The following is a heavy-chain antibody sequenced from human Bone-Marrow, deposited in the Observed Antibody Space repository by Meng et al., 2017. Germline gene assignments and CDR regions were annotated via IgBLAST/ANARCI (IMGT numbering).Heavy chain of an antibody. Sequence: GESLKISCAASGFTVSSNYMSWVRQAPGKGLEWVSVIYSCGSTYYADSVKGRFTISRDNSKNTLYLQMNSLRAEDTAVYYCARDPIYSSSWYASYFDYWGQGTLVTVSS. V-gene: IGHV3-66*03. CDR1: GFTVSSNY. CDR2: IYSCGST. D-gene: IGHD6-13*01. J-gene: IGHJ4*02. CDR3: ARDPIYSSSWYASYFDY.